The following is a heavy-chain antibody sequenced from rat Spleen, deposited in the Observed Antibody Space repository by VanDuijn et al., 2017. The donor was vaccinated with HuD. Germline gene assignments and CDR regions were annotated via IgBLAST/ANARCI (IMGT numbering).Heavy chain of an antibody. Sequence: EVQLVESGGGLVQPGRSLKLSCATSGFTFSTAWMYWYRQFPEKRLEWVARIKAKSNNYATDYTESVKGRFTISRDDSKSTIYLQMNNLKEEDTAVYYCGDAPRDFWGQGVMVTVSS. D-gene: IGHD3-1*01. V-gene: IGHV6-6*01. CDR3: GDAPRDF. CDR2: IKAKSNNYAT. CDR1: GFTFSTAW. J-gene: IGHJ2*01.